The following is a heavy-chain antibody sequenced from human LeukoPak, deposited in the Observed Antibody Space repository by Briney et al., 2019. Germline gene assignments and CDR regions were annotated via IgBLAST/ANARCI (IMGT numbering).Heavy chain of an antibody. CDR1: GYTFSGYY. J-gene: IGHJ5*02. V-gene: IGHV1-2*02. Sequence: AASVKVSCKASGYTFSGYYMHWVRQAPGQGLEWVGWINPNSGGTNYAQKFQGRVTMTRDTSISTAYMELSRLRSDDTAVYYCARDKTLTHPRGGWFDPWGQGTLVTVSS. CDR2: INPNSGGT. D-gene: IGHD2-15*01. CDR3: ARDKTLTHPRGGWFDP.